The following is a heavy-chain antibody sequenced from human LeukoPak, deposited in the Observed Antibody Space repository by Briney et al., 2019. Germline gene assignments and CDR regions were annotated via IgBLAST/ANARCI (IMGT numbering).Heavy chain of an antibody. J-gene: IGHJ3*02. Sequence: GGSLRLSCAASGFTFSSYGMHWVRQAPGKGLEWVAVISCDGSNKYYADSVKGRFTISRDNSKNTLYLQMNSLRAEDTAVYYCAKTIQLGLYAFDIWGQGTRVIVSS. CDR1: GFTFSSYG. CDR3: AKTIQLGLYAFDI. CDR2: ISCDGSNK. D-gene: IGHD5-18*01. V-gene: IGHV3-30*18.